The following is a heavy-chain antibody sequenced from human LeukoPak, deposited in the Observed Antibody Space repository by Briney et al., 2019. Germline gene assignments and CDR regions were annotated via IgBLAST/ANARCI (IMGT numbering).Heavy chain of an antibody. CDR1: GGSFSGYY. J-gene: IGHJ6*02. CDR3: ARGGQLWSTYYYYGMDV. D-gene: IGHD5-18*01. CDR2: IYYSGST. Sequence: SETLSLTCAVYGGSFSGYYWSWIRQPPGKGLEWIGYIYYSGSTNYNPSLKSRVTISVDTSKNQFSLKLSSVTAADTAVYYCARGGQLWSTYYYYGMDVWGQGTRSPSP. V-gene: IGHV4-59*01.